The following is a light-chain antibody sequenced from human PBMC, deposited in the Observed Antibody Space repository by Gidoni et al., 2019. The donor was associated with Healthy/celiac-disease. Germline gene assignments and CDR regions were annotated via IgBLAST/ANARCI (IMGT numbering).Light chain of an antibody. CDR2: AAS. J-gene: IGKJ2*01. V-gene: IGKV1-39*01. CDR1: QSISSY. Sequence: DIQMTQSPSSMSASVGDRVTSTCRASQSISSYLNWYQQKPGKAPKLLIYAASSLQSGVPSRFSGRGSGTDFTLTISSLQPEDFATYYCQPSYSTPYTFGQGTKLEIK. CDR3: QPSYSTPYT.